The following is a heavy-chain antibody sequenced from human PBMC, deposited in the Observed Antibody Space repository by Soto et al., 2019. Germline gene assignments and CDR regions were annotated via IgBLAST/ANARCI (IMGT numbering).Heavy chain of an antibody. J-gene: IGHJ6*02. CDR1: GGSISSGGYY. V-gene: IGHV4-31*02. CDR3: ARSQGIPRIDV. Sequence: QVQLQESGPGLVKPSQTLSLTCTVSGGSISSGGYYWSWIRQHPGKGLEWIGYIYYSGSTYYNPSRKRRVKISVDTSKNQFSLKLSSVTAADTAVYHSARSQGIPRIDVWGQGTTVTVSS. D-gene: IGHD5-18*01. CDR2: IYYSGST.